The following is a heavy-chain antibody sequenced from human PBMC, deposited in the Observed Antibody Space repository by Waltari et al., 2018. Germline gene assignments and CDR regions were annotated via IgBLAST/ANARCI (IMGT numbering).Heavy chain of an antibody. Sequence: QVQLQESGPGLVKPSETLSLTCTVSGGSISSYYWSWIRPPPGTGLEWIGYIYYSGSTNYNPSLKSRVTISVDTAKNQFSLKLSSVTAADTAVYYCARTYDYDSSGYRYYYYYGMDVWGQGTTVTVSS. D-gene: IGHD3-22*01. CDR1: GGSISSYY. CDR2: IYYSGST. V-gene: IGHV4-59*01. CDR3: ARTYDYDSSGYRYYYYYGMDV. J-gene: IGHJ6*02.